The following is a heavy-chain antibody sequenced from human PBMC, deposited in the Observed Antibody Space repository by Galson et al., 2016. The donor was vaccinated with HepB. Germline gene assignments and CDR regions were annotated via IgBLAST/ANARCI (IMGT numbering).Heavy chain of an antibody. J-gene: IGHJ4*02. V-gene: IGHV3-66*04. Sequence: SLRLSCAVPGLSINSNYMTWVRQAPGKGLEWVSFLYSSGNTYYADSVKGRFTFSRDNSKNTLYLQMTSLTVDDTAVYYCARQDFAGAYFDYWGQGTLVTVSS. D-gene: IGHD7-27*01. CDR1: GLSINSNY. CDR3: ARQDFAGAYFDY. CDR2: LYSSGNT.